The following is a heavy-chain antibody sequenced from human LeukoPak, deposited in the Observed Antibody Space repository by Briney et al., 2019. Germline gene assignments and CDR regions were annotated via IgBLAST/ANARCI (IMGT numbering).Heavy chain of an antibody. CDR2: ISAYNGNT. D-gene: IGHD3-22*01. J-gene: IGHJ6*02. V-gene: IGHV1-18*01. CDR3: ARLFYDSLGQRYTEIATVDV. Sequence: ASVKVSCKASGYTFTSYGVSWVRQAPGQGLEWMGWISAYNGNTNYAQKLQGRVTMTTDTSTSTAYMELRSLRSDDTAVYYCARLFYDSLGQRYTEIATVDVWGQGTTVTVSS. CDR1: GYTFTSYG.